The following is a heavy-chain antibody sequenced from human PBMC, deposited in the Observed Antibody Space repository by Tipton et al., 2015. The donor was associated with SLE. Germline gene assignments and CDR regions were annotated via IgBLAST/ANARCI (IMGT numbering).Heavy chain of an antibody. J-gene: IGHJ6*03. Sequence: LRLSCTVSGGSISSSSYYWGWIRQPPGKGLEWIGSIYYSGSTSYNPSLKSRVTISVDTSKNRFSLKMTSVTAADTAVYFCARATIEYSRSFYSYMDVWGKGTPVTVSS. V-gene: IGHV4-39*07. CDR1: GGSISSSSYY. CDR2: IYYSGST. D-gene: IGHD2/OR15-2a*01. CDR3: ARATIEYSRSFYSYMDV.